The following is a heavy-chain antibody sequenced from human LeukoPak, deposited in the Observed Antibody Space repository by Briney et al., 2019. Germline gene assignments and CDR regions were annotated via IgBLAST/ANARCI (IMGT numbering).Heavy chain of an antibody. J-gene: IGHJ4*02. CDR3: ARPRNRYNWSYGHFDY. CDR1: GFTFSSYS. V-gene: IGHV3-21*01. Sequence: GGSLRLSCAASGFTFSSYSMNWVRQAPGKGLEWVSSISSSSSYIYYADSVKGRFTISRDNAKNSLYLQMNSLRAEDTAVYYCARPRNRYNWSYGHFDYWGQGTLVTVSS. CDR2: ISSSSSYI. D-gene: IGHD1-7*01.